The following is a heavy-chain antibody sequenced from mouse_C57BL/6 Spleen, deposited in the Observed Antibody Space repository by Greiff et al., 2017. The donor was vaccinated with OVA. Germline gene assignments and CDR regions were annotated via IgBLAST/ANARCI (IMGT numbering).Heavy chain of an antibody. CDR1: GFTFSDYY. J-gene: IGHJ3*01. Sequence: DVKLVESGGGLVQPGGSLKLSCAASGFTFSDYYMYWVRQTPEKRLEWVAYISNGGGSTYYPDTVKGRFTISSDNAKHTLYLQMIRLKSEDTAMYYCARGYNSWFAYWGKGTLVTVSA. CDR3: ARGYNSWFAY. D-gene: IGHD1-3*01. V-gene: IGHV5-12*01. CDR2: ISNGGGST.